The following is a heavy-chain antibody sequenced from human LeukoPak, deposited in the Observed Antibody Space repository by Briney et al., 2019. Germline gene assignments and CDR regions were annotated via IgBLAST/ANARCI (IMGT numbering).Heavy chain of an antibody. D-gene: IGHD2-21*01. V-gene: IGHV4-30-4*01. CDR1: GGSISSGDYY. CDR2: IYYSGST. CDR3: ARSIGGDSLGI. Sequence: SETLSLTCTVSGGSISSGDYYWSWIRQPPGKGLEWIGYIYYSGSTYYNPSLKSRVTISVDTSKNQFSLKLNSVTAADTAVYYCARSIGGDSLGIWGQGTMVTVSS. J-gene: IGHJ3*02.